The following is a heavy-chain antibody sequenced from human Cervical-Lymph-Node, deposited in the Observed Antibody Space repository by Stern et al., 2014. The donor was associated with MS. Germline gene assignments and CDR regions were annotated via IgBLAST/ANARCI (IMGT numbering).Heavy chain of an antibody. CDR1: GYTFTNYG. D-gene: IGHD1-1*01. CDR3: ARAAGMLDY. CDR2: ITAYNGNT. V-gene: IGHV1-18*01. J-gene: IGHJ4*02. Sequence: VQLVESGDEVKKPGASVKVSCKTSGYTFTNYGISWVRLAPGQGLEWMGWITAYNGNTNYAQNFQGRVTLTTDTSTSTVYMELKSLRPDDAAVYYCARAAGMLDYWVQGTLVTVS.